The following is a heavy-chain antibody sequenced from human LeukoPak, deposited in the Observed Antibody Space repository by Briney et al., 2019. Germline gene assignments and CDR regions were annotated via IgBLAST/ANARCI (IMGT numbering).Heavy chain of an antibody. CDR2: IYPGDSDT. V-gene: IGHV5-51*01. D-gene: IGHD5-18*01. CDR1: GYSFTTSR. CDR3: ARQNSYGYSSWFDP. Sequence: GESLKISCKGSGYSFTTSRIGWVSQIPGKGLDWLGIIYPGDSDTRYSPSSQAQVTIPADKSISTAYLQWSSLKASDTAMYYCARQNSYGYSSWFDPWGQGTLVTVSS. J-gene: IGHJ5*02.